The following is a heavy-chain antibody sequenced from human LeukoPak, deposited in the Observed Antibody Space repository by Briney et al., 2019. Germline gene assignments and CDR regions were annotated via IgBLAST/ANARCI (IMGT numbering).Heavy chain of an antibody. CDR2: INPNSGGT. D-gene: IGHD2-2*01. V-gene: IGHV1-2*04. CDR3: ARDGGCSSTSCPHYYYGMDV. J-gene: IGHJ6*02. CDR1: GYTFTGYY. Sequence: ASVKVSCKASGYTFTGYYMHWVRQAPGQGLEWMGWINPNSGGTNYAQKFQGWVTMTRDTSISTAYMELSRLRSDDTAVYYCARDGGCSSTSCPHYYYGMDVWGQGTTVTVSS.